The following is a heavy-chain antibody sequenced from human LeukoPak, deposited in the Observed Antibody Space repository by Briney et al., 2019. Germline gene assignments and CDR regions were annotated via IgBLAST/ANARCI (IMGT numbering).Heavy chain of an antibody. CDR1: GFTFSSYS. D-gene: IGHD3-3*01. CDR3: ASAPLFNYDFWSGYAYYFDY. V-gene: IGHV3-21*01. CDR2: ISSSSSYI. J-gene: IGHJ4*02. Sequence: AGGSLRLSCAASGFTFSSYSMTWVRQAPGKGLEWVSSISSSSSYIYYADSVKGRFTISRDNAKNSLYLQMNSLGAEDTAVYYCASAPLFNYDFWSGYAYYFDYWGQGTLVTVSS.